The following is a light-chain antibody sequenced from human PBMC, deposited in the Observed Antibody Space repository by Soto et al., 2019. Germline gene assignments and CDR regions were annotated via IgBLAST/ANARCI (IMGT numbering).Light chain of an antibody. CDR3: MCYAGGNNGV. Sequence: QSVLTQLPSASGSPGQSVTISCTGTSSDVGTHGYVSWYQQHAGKAPKLMIYDVTKRPSGVPDRFSGSKSANTASLTVSGLQAEDEADYYCMCYAGGNNGVFGGGTKVTVL. V-gene: IGLV2-8*01. CDR1: SSDVGTHGY. CDR2: DVT. J-gene: IGLJ3*02.